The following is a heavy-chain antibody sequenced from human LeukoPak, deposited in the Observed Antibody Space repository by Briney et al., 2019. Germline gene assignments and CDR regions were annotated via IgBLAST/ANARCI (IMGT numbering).Heavy chain of an antibody. CDR1: GGSFSNYY. V-gene: IGHV4-34*01. Sequence: SETLSLTCAVYGGSFSNYYWSWIRQPPGKGLEWIGEINDSGRTNHNPSLMSRVTVSVDTYKNQFSLRLTSVTDTDTAVYYCARRWNYGRNYYIDVWGNGATVSVSS. CDR3: ARRWNYGRNYYIDV. J-gene: IGHJ6*03. CDR2: INDSGRT. D-gene: IGHD1-7*01.